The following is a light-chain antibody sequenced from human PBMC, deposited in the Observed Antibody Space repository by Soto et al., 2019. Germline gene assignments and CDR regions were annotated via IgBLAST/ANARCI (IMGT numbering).Light chain of an antibody. CDR3: QQRSNWA. CDR1: QSVSSY. J-gene: IGKJ1*01. CDR2: DAS. V-gene: IGKV3-11*01. Sequence: FVLTQSPATLSLSPWERATLSCRASQSVSSYLAWYQQKPGQAPRLLIYDASNRATGIPARFSGSGSGTDFTLTISSLEPEDFAVYYCQQRSNWAFGQGTKVDIK.